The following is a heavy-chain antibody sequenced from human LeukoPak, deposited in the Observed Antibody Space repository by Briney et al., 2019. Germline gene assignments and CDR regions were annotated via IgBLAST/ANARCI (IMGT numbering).Heavy chain of an antibody. J-gene: IGHJ3*02. CDR1: GGSFSGYY. CDR3: ARGAFLEWLFYAFDI. V-gene: IGHV4-34*01. D-gene: IGHD3-3*01. CDR2: INHSGST. Sequence: SSEILSLTCAVYGGSFSGYYWSWIRQPPGKGLEWIGEINHSGSTNYNPSLKSRVTISVDTSKNQFSLKLRSVTAADTAVYYCARGAFLEWLFYAFDIWGQGTMVTVSS.